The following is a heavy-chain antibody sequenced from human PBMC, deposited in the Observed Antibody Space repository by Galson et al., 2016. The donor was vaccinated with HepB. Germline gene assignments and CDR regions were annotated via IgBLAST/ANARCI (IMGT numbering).Heavy chain of an antibody. CDR1: GFTFSNHA. Sequence: SLRLSCAASGFTFSNHAMSWVRQAPGKGLEWVSVITGSGVTYYADSVKGRFTISRDNSKNTLFLQMNNLRAEDTAIYYCATDGIHTSGWSGSWGQGTLVTVSS. V-gene: IGHV3-23*01. J-gene: IGHJ5*02. CDR2: ITGSGVT. CDR3: ATDGIHTSGWSGS. D-gene: IGHD6-19*01.